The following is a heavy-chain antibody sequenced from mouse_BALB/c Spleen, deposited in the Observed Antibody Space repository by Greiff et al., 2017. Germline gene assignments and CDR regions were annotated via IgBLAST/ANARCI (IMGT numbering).Heavy chain of an antibody. Sequence: EVQLQQSGPGLVKPSQSLSLTCSVTGYSITSGYYWNWIRQFPGNKLEWMGYISYDGSNNYNPSLKNRISITRDTSKNQFFLKLNSVTTEDTATYYCASLPIYYYGSSYAMDYWGQGTSVTVSS. J-gene: IGHJ4*01. CDR1: GYSITSGYY. CDR2: ISYDGSN. D-gene: IGHD1-1*01. CDR3: ASLPIYYYGSSYAMDY. V-gene: IGHV3-6*02.